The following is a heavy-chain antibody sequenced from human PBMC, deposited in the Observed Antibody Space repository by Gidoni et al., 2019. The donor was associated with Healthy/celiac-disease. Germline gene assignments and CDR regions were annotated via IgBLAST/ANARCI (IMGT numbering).Heavy chain of an antibody. CDR1: GFTVSSYG. J-gene: IGHJ4*02. V-gene: IGHV3-30*18. CDR3: AKDGGKMATIIDY. CDR2: ISYDGSNK. D-gene: IGHD5-12*01. Sequence: QVQLVESGGGVVQPGRSLRLSCAASGFTVSSYGMHWVRQAPGKGLEWVAVISYDGSNKYYADSVKGRFTIARDNSKNTLYLQMNSLRAEDTAVYYCAKDGGKMATIIDYWGQGTLVTVSS.